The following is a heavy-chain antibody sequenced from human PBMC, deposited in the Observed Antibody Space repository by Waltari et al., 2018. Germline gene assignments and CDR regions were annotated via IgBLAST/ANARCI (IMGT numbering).Heavy chain of an antibody. Sequence: QVQLQESGPGLVKTAETLSLTCTVSGYSINSGYYWGWVRQPPGKGLEWIASLYHSGSTHYNPSLKSRVSISADLSKNQFSLKLSSVTAADTAVYYCVRDLLSKLTTIACWGQGTLVTVSS. J-gene: IGHJ4*02. CDR3: VRDLLSKLTTIAC. D-gene: IGHD2-21*02. V-gene: IGHV4-38-2*02. CDR1: GYSINSGYY. CDR2: LYHSGST.